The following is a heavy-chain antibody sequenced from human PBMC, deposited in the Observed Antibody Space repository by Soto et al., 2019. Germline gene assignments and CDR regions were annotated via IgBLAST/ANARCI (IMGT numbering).Heavy chain of an antibody. D-gene: IGHD3-16*01. CDR1: GFSLTNYP. CDR3: AKRTHTTVGCSYCFGS. J-gene: IGHJ4*02. V-gene: IGHV3-48*02. CDR2: SSPRGDTI. Sequence: GGSLRRSCVASGFSLTNYPMNWVRQTPGKGLEWISYSSPRGDTIYYADSVEGRFTISRDNARNSLSLHMSNLRDEDSALYYCAKRTHTTVGCSYCFGSWGQGVPFTVSS.